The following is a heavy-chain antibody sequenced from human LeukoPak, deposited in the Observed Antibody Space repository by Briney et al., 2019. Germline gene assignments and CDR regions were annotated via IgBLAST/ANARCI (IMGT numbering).Heavy chain of an antibody. Sequence: LSLTXTVSGASIXGYFWSWIRQPPGKXLEWIGYISSSGNTNYNPSLTSRVTISVDTSKNRFSLKLSSVTAADTAVFYCARDGYLGSSASDYWGQGTLVTVSS. CDR1: GASIXGYF. J-gene: IGHJ4*02. D-gene: IGHD3-16*01. CDR2: ISSSGNT. V-gene: IGHV4-59*01. CDR3: ARDGYLGSSASDY.